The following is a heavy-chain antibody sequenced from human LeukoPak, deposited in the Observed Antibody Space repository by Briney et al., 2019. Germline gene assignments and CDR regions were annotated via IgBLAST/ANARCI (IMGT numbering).Heavy chain of an antibody. Sequence: PGGSLRLACAASGFTFHDYAMHWVRQAPGKGLEWVANIKPDGSDQYYVDSVKGRFTISRDNAKNSLYLQMNSLRAEDTAVYYCARENFQYWAQGTLVTVSS. CDR3: ARENFQY. CDR1: GFTFHDYA. J-gene: IGHJ4*02. V-gene: IGHV3-7*04. CDR2: IKPDGSDQ.